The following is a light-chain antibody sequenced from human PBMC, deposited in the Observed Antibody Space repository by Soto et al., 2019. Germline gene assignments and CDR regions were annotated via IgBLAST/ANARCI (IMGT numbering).Light chain of an antibody. Sequence: EIVLTQSPATLSLSPGERATLSCRASQSVTSTYLAWYQQKPGQAPRLLIYGASSRATGIPDRLSGSGSGTDFTLSISRLEHEDFALYYCQQYGYSPLTFGGGTKVEI. V-gene: IGKV3-20*01. CDR3: QQYGYSPLT. CDR2: GAS. J-gene: IGKJ4*01. CDR1: QSVTSTY.